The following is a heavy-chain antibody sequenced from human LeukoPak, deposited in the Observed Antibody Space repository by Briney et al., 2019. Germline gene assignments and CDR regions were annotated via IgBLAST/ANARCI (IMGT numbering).Heavy chain of an antibody. CDR3: AKVHYDYVWGSYRPLYYYGMDV. CDR1: GFTFSSYA. CDR2: ISGSGGST. V-gene: IGHV3-23*01. Sequence: GESLRLSCAASGFTFSSYAMSWVRPPPGKGLQSVSAISGSGGSTYYADSVKGRFTISRDNSKNTLYLQMNSLRAEDTAVYYCAKVHYDYVWGSYRPLYYYGMDVWGQGTTVTVPS. J-gene: IGHJ6*02. D-gene: IGHD3-16*02.